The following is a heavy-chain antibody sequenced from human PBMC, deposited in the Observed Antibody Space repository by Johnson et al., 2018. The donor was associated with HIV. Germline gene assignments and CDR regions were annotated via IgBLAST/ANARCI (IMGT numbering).Heavy chain of an antibody. CDR2: INQDGSET. J-gene: IGHJ3*02. CDR3: ARTPAYLYKAAFSI. Sequence: VQLVESGGDVVQPGMSLRLSYAASGFTFDNFWMAWVRQAPGKGLEWVANINQDGSETYYVGSVKGRFTISRDNSKNSLLLQRDSLRAEDTAVYFCARTPAYLYKAAFSIWGQGTMVTVSS. CDR1: GFTFDNFW. D-gene: IGHD3-16*02. V-gene: IGHV3-7*05.